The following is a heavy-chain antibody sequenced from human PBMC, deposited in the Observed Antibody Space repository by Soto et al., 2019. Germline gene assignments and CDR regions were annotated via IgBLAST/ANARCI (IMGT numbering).Heavy chain of an antibody. V-gene: IGHV4-59*01. D-gene: IGHD5-18*01. CDR3: ARENVDTAGGLDY. CDR2: IYYSGST. J-gene: IGHJ4*02. Sequence: SETLSLTCTVSGGSISSYYWSWIRQPPGKGLEWIGYIYYSGSTNYNPSLKSRVTISVDTSKNQFSLKLSSVTAADTAVYYCARENVDTAGGLDYWGQGTLVTVSS. CDR1: GGSISSYY.